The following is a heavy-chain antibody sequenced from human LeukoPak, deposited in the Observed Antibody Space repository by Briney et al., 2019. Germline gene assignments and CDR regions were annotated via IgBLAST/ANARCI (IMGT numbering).Heavy chain of an antibody. CDR2: ISGSGGST. D-gene: IGHD6-13*01. CDR1: GFTFSSYG. V-gene: IGHV3-23*01. J-gene: IGHJ4*02. CDR3: AKDHWGSSWYGGWDY. Sequence: GGSLRLSCAASGFTFSSYGMSWVRQAPGKGLEWVSAISGSGGSTYYADSVKGRFTISRDNSKNTLYLQMNSLRAEDTAVYYCAKDHWGSSWYGGWDYWGQGTLVTVSS.